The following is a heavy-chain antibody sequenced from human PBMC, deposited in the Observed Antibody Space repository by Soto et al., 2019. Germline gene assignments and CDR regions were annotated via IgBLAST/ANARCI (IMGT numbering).Heavy chain of an antibody. CDR2: INPSGGST. D-gene: IGHD3-10*01. CDR3: ARGGYYYGSGRIYGMDV. J-gene: IGHJ6*02. Sequence: ASVKVSCKASGYTFTSYYMHWLRQAPGQGLEWMGIINPSGGSTSYAQKFQGRVTMTRDTSTGTVYMELSSLRSEDTAVYYCARGGYYYGSGRIYGMDVWGQGTTVTVSS. CDR1: GYTFTSYY. V-gene: IGHV1-46*01.